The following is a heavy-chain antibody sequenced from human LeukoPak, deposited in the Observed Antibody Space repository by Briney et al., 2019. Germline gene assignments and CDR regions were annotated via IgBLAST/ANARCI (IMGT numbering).Heavy chain of an antibody. CDR1: GGSISSYY. CDR2: IYYSGST. V-gene: IGHV4-59*01. J-gene: IGHJ4*02. D-gene: IGHD6-13*01. Sequence: SETLSLTCTVSGGSISSYYWSWIRQPPGKGLEWIGYIYYSGSTNYNPSLKSRVTISVDTSKNQFSLKLSSVTAADTAVYYCARVSLIAAAGTETLDYWGQGTLVTVSS. CDR3: ARVSLIAAAGTETLDY.